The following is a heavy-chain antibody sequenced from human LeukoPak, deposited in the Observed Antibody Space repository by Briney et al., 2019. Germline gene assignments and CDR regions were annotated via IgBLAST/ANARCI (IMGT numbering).Heavy chain of an antibody. CDR1: GGSISSGDYY. CDR2: IYYSGST. CDR3: ARHPRGPKKMVSGIHPSGAFDI. V-gene: IGHV4-30-4*01. Sequence: SETLSLTCTVSGGSISSGDYYWSWIRQPPGKGLEWIGYIYYSGSTYYNPSLKSRVTISVDTSKNQFSLNLTSVTAADTAVYYCARHPRGPKKMVSGIHPSGAFDIWGQGTMVTVSS. J-gene: IGHJ3*02. D-gene: IGHD2-21*02.